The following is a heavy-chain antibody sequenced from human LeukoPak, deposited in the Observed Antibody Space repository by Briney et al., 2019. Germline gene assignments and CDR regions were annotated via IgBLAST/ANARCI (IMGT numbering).Heavy chain of an antibody. CDR3: VREEAAFHPFDI. CDR2: INTNTGNP. CDR1: GYTFTNFP. V-gene: IGHV7-4-1*02. Sequence: ASVKVSCKAAGYTFTNFPMNWVRQAPGQGLGWMGWINTNTGNPTYAQDFTGRFVFSLDTSVSTAYLQISSLKAEDTAVYYCVREEAAFHPFDIRGQGTMVTVSS. D-gene: IGHD6-25*01. J-gene: IGHJ3*02.